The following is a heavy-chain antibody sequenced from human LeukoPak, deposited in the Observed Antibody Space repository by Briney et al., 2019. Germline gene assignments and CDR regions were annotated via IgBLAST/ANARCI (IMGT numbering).Heavy chain of an antibody. Sequence: ASVKVSCKASGYTFTSYGISWVRQAPGQGLEWMGWISAYNGNTNYAQKLQGRVTMTTDTSTSTAYMELRSLRSDDTAVYYCASALPGSSSWDGFDYWGQGTLVTVSS. D-gene: IGHD6-13*01. CDR3: ASALPGSSSWDGFDY. V-gene: IGHV1-18*01. CDR1: GYTFTSYG. CDR2: ISAYNGNT. J-gene: IGHJ4*02.